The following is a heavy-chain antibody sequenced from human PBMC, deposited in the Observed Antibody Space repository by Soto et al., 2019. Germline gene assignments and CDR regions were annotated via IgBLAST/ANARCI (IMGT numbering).Heavy chain of an antibody. V-gene: IGHV4-34*01. CDR3: AREGGWETYYYYGMDV. D-gene: IGHD6-19*01. Sequence: TLSLTCAVYGGSFSGYYWSWIRQPPGKGLEWIGEINHSGSTNYNPSLKSRVTISVDTSKNQFSLKLSSVTAADTAVYYCAREGGWETYYYYGMDVWGQGTTVTVSS. CDR1: GGSFSGYY. CDR2: INHSGST. J-gene: IGHJ6*02.